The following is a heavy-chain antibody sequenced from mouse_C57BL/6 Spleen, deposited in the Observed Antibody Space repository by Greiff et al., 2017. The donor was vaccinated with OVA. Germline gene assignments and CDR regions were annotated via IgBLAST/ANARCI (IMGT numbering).Heavy chain of an antibody. CDR1: GYTFTSYW. Sequence: QVQLQQPGAELVKPGASVKLSCKASGYTFTSYWMHWVKQRPGRGLEWIGRIDPNSGGTKYNEKFKSKATLTVDKPSSTAYMQLSSLTSEDSAVYDCASPYYYGSSYNYAMDYWGQGTSVTVSS. D-gene: IGHD1-1*01. J-gene: IGHJ4*01. CDR2: IDPNSGGT. CDR3: ASPYYYGSSYNYAMDY. V-gene: IGHV1-72*01.